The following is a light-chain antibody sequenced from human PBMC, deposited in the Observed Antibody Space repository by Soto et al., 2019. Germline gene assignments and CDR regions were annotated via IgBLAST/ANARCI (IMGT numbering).Light chain of an antibody. CDR3: QQFSHYPIT. CDR2: DVS. Sequence: ALQLTQSPSSLSASVGDRVTITCRASQGISSVLAWYQQKPGKAPKLLIYDVSSLESGVPSRISGSGSGTDFTLTISSLQPEDFATYYCQQFSHYPITFGQGTRLEIK. J-gene: IGKJ5*01. V-gene: IGKV1D-13*01. CDR1: QGISSV.